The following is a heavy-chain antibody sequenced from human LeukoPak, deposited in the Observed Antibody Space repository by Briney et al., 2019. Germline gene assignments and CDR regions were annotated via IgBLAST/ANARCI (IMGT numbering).Heavy chain of an antibody. J-gene: IGHJ6*02. CDR1: GYTFTSYA. D-gene: IGHD3-16*01. Sequence: SVKVSCKASGYTFTSYAISWVRQAPGQGLEWMGGIIPIFGTANYAQKFQGRVTITADESTSTAYMELSSLRSEDTAVYYCARDPGGTSYDYVWGSYTLYYGMDVWGQGTTVTVSS. CDR3: ARDPGGTSYDYVWGSYTLYYGMDV. V-gene: IGHV1-69*13. CDR2: IIPIFGTA.